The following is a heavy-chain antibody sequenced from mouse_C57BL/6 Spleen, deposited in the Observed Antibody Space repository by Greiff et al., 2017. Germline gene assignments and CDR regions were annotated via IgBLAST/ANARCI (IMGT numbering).Heavy chain of an antibody. CDR2: IYPSDSET. V-gene: IGHV1-61*01. CDR1: GYTFTSYW. D-gene: IGHD2-5*01. Sequence: VQLQQPGAELVRPGSSVKLSCKASGYTFTSYWMDWVKQRPGQGLEWIGNIYPSDSETHYNQKFKDKATLTVDKSSSTAYMQLSSLTSEDSAVYYCARSDSNYYAMDYWGQGTSVTVSS. CDR3: ARSDSNYYAMDY. J-gene: IGHJ4*01.